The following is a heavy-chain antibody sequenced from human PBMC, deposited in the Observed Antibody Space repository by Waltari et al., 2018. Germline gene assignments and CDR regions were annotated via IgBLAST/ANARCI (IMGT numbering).Heavy chain of an antibody. V-gene: IGHV3-66*02. D-gene: IGHD3-10*01. CDR3: AGHGYLGSGSHYFDS. Sequence: EVQLVASGGGLGQPWRSLSLFCAVSGSTLRTHSLSWVRQAPGKGLEWVAVIYAGGTTYYPDSVRGRFTISRDTSKNTVYLQMNSLRPEDTAVYYCAGHGYLGSGSHYFDSWGQGTLVTVSS. CDR1: GSTLRTHS. CDR2: IYAGGTT. J-gene: IGHJ4*02.